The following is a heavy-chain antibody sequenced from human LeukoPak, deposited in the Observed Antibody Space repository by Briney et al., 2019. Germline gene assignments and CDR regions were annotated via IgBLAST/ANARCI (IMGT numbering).Heavy chain of an antibody. D-gene: IGHD1-26*01. J-gene: IGHJ4*02. V-gene: IGHV5-51*01. CDR1: GYTFTTYW. Sequence: GESLKISCKGSGYTFTTYWIGWVRQMPGKGLEWMGIIYAGDSETTYSPSFQGQVTISVDKSISTAYLQWSSLRASDTAMCYCARLYSGTHEFDYWGQGTLVTVSS. CDR2: IYAGDSET. CDR3: ARLYSGTHEFDY.